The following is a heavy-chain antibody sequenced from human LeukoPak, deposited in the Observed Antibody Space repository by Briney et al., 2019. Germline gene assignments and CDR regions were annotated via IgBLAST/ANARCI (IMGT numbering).Heavy chain of an antibody. D-gene: IGHD2-2*02. J-gene: IGHJ4*02. CDR1: GFDFINYA. CDR3: ARGGYKTTDY. Sequence: GGSLRLSCAASGFDFINYAMSWVRQAPGKGLEWVSGISGSGSHTYYADSVRGRFTISRDNAKNSLYLQMNSLRAEDTAVYYCARGGYKTTDYWGQGTLVTVSS. V-gene: IGHV3-23*01. CDR2: ISGSGSHT.